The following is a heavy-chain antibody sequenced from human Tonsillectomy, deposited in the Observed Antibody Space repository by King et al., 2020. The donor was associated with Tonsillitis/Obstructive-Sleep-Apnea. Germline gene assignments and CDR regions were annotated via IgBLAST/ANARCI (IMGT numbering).Heavy chain of an antibody. J-gene: IGHJ4*02. Sequence: TLKESGPTLVKPTQTLTLTFTFSGFSLSTIGVGVGWIRQPPGKALEWIALIYWYGDKRYSPSLKSRLTITKDTSKNQVVLTMTNMDPVDTGTYYCAHEGWLQPTHRGFDYWGQGTLVTVSS. CDR2: IYWYGDK. CDR3: AHEGWLQPTHRGFDY. CDR1: GFSLSTIGVG. V-gene: IGHV2-5*01. D-gene: IGHD5-24*01.